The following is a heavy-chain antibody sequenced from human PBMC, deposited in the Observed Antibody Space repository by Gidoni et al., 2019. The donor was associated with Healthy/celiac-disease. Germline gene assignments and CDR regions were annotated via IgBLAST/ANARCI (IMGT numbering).Heavy chain of an antibody. J-gene: IGHJ4*02. CDR1: YGGYY. CDR2: INHSGST. Sequence: YGGYYWSWIRQPTGKGLEWIGAINHSGSTNYNPSLKSRVTISVDTSKNQFSLKLSSVTAADTAVYYCAREYYYGSGSSRRLDYWGQGTLVTVSS. CDR3: AREYYYGSGSSRRLDY. D-gene: IGHD3-10*01. V-gene: IGHV4-34*01.